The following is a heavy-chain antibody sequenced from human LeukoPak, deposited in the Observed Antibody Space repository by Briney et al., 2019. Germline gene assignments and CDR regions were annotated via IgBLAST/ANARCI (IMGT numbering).Heavy chain of an antibody. CDR1: GYTFTRFA. CDR3: VRRGDYALDY. J-gene: IGHJ4*02. Sequence: GASVTVSCKASGYTFTRFAMHWVRQAPGQRLEWMGWINGGNGNRKYSQKLQGRVTITRDTSASTTYMELSSLRFEDTAIYYCVRRGDYALDYWGQGTLVTVSS. D-gene: IGHD4-17*01. CDR2: INGGNGNR. V-gene: IGHV1-3*01.